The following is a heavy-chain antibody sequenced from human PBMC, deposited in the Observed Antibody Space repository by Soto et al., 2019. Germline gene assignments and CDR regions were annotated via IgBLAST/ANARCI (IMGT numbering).Heavy chain of an antibody. CDR2: IIPIFGTA. J-gene: IGHJ6*02. Sequence: VKVSCKASGGTFSSYAINWVRQAPGQGLEWMGGIIPIFGTADYAQKFQGRVTITADESTSTAYMELSSLRSEDTAVYYCARSITGTASYYYGMDVWGQGTTVTVSS. V-gene: IGHV1-69*13. CDR1: GGTFSSYA. CDR3: ARSITGTASYYYGMDV. D-gene: IGHD1-20*01.